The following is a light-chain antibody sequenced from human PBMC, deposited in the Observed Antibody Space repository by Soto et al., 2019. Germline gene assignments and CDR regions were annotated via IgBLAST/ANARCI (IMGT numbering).Light chain of an antibody. CDR1: QSLLHSSGYNS. CDR3: MQALQTPWT. Sequence: EIVMTQSPLSLPVTPGEPASISCRSSQSLLHSSGYNSLDWYLQKPGQSPQLLVYWGSNRASGVPDRFSGSGSGTDFTLKISRVEAEDVGVYYCMQALQTPWTLGQGTKVDIK. V-gene: IGKV2-28*01. J-gene: IGKJ1*01. CDR2: WGS.